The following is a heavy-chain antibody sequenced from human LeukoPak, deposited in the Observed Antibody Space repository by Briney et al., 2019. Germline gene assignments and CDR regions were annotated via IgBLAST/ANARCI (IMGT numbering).Heavy chain of an antibody. CDR3: ARQTWIELWHFDY. CDR2: IYYSGST. D-gene: IGHD5-18*01. V-gene: IGHV4-39*01. CDR1: GDSIGSSSYY. Sequence: SSETLSLTCTVSGDSIGSSSYYWAWIRQPPGKGLEWIGSIYYSGSTYYTPSLKSRVTISIETSKNKFPLKVSSVTAADTAVYYCARQTWIELWHFDYWGQGALVTVSS. J-gene: IGHJ4*02.